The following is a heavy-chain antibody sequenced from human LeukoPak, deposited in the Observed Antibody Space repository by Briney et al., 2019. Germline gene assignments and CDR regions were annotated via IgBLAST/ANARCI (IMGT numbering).Heavy chain of an antibody. CDR1: GGSISSYY. D-gene: IGHD2-21*02. J-gene: IGHJ4*02. CDR2: IYYSGST. CDR3: ARGTDCGGDCYPTYFDY. Sequence: PSETLSLTCTVSGGSISSYYWSWIRQPPGKGLEWIWYIYYSGSTNYNPSLKSRVTITVDTSKNQFSLKLSSVTAADTAVYYCARGTDCGGDCYPTYFDYWGQGTLVTVSS. V-gene: IGHV4-59*01.